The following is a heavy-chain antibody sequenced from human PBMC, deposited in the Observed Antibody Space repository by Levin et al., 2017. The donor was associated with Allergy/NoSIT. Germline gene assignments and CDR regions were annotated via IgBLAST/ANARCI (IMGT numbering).Heavy chain of an antibody. CDR1: GGSISSYY. J-gene: IGHJ5*02. CDR3: AAGTVERITIFGVVIRFDP. D-gene: IGHD3-3*01. CDR2: IYYSGST. V-gene: IGHV4-59*01. Sequence: SETLSLTCTVSGGSISSYYWSWIRQPPGKGLEWIGYIYYSGSTNYNPSLKSRVTISVDTSKNQFSLKLSSVTAADTAVYYCAAGTVERITIFGVVIRFDPWGQGTLVTVSS.